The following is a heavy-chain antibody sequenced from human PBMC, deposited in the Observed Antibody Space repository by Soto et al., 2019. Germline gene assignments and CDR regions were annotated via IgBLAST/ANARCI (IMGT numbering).Heavy chain of an antibody. V-gene: IGHV1-69*01. D-gene: IGHD1-26*01. CDR3: ASRERVDAFDI. CDR1: GGSFSSNA. CDR2: IIPILGSA. Sequence: QVQLVQSGAEVKKPGSSVKVSCKASGGSFSSNAISWVRQAPGQGLEWMGGIIPILGSANYAQKFQDRLTITADGSTTTTYMELNSLRSEAAAVYYCASRERVDAFDIWGQGTLVTVSS. J-gene: IGHJ3*02.